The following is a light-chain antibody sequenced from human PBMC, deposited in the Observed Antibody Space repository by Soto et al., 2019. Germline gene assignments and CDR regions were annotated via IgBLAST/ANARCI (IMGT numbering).Light chain of an antibody. CDR1: SSEFGGYNY. CDR3: SSYAGSNNLNV. Sequence: QSVLTQPPSASGSPGQSVTISCTGTSSEFGGYNYVSWYQQHPGKAPKLMIYEVSKRPSGVPDRFSGSKSGNTASLTVSGFQAEDEADYYCSSYAGSNNLNVFGTGTKVTVL. CDR2: EVS. V-gene: IGLV2-8*01. J-gene: IGLJ1*01.